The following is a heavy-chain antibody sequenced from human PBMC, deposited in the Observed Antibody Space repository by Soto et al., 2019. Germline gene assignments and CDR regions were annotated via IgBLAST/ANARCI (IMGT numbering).Heavy chain of an antibody. D-gene: IGHD3-3*01. CDR2: IYYRGST. Sequence: SETLSLTCTVSGGSISSGDYYWSWIRQPPGKGLEWIGYIYYRGSTYYNPSLKNRFIISVDTSKDQFSLRLNSVTAADTAMYYCAXGDFWSGYVIPSEAFDIWGQGTMVTVSS. V-gene: IGHV4-30-4*01. CDR1: GGSISSGDYY. J-gene: IGHJ3*02. CDR3: AXGDFWSGYVIPSEAFDI.